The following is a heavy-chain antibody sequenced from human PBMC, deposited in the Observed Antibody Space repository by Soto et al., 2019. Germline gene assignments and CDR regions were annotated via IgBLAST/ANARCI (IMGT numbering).Heavy chain of an antibody. CDR3: ARDQAYSSSWFRFYGMDV. J-gene: IGHJ6*02. V-gene: IGHV1-46*01. CDR1: GYGFTSYY. CDR2: INPSGGST. Sequence: ASVKVSCQASGYGFTSYYMHWVRQAPGQGLEWMGIINPSGGSTSYAQKFQGRVTMTRDTSTSTVYMELSSLRSEDTAVYYCARDQAYSSSWFRFYGMDVWGQGTTVTVSS. D-gene: IGHD6-13*01.